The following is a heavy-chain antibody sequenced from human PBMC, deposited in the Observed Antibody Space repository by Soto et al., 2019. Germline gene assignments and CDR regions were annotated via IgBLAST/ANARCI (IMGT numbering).Heavy chain of an antibody. V-gene: IGHV3-7*05. Sequence: VQLVESGGGLVQPGGSLRLSCAASGGTFNWFWMGWVRQSPGKGLEWVANIKEDGSEMYYVDAVKGRFIISRDNVNNAVHLQMNSLRSEYASVYYFSNDETWGQGTPVIVSS. CDR1: GGTFNWFW. CDR2: IKEDGSEM. CDR3: SNDET. J-gene: IGHJ5*02.